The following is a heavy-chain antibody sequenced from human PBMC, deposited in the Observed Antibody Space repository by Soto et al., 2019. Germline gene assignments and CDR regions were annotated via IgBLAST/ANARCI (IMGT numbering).Heavy chain of an antibody. J-gene: IGHJ4*02. Sequence: PGGSLRLSCAAFGFDFNKYAMTWVRQAPGKGLQWVSSITSNGDSTYYADSVKGRFTTFRDNSKNTLYLQMNSLRADDTAVFYCAKDYNYYTTSPFYFDSWGQGTLVTVSS. CDR1: GFDFNKYA. V-gene: IGHV3-23*01. CDR2: ITSNGDST. D-gene: IGHD3-10*01. CDR3: AKDYNYYTTSPFYFDS.